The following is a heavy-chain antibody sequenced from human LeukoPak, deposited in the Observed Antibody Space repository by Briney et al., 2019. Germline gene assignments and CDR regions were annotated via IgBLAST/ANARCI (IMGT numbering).Heavy chain of an antibody. Sequence: GGSLRLSCAASGFTVSSDYMSWVRQAPGKGLEWVSVIYSGGSTYYADSVKGRFTISRDNSKNTLYLQMNSLRAEDTAVYYCARDRFDSSGRDYWGQGALVTVSS. CDR3: ARDRFDSSGRDY. CDR1: GFTVSSDY. D-gene: IGHD3-22*01. V-gene: IGHV3-53*01. CDR2: IYSGGST. J-gene: IGHJ4*02.